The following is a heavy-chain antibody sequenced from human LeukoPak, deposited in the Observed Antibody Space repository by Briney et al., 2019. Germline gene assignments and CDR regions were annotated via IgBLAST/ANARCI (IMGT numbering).Heavy chain of an antibody. CDR3: ARGAIVATMTFDY. Sequence: SETLSLTCTVSGGSISSYYWSWIRQPPGKGLEWIGYIYYSGSTNYNPSLKSRVTISVDTSKNQFSLKLSSVTAADTAVYYCARGAIVATMTFDYWGQETLVTVSS. D-gene: IGHD5-12*01. J-gene: IGHJ4*02. CDR2: IYYSGST. V-gene: IGHV4-59*01. CDR1: GGSISSYY.